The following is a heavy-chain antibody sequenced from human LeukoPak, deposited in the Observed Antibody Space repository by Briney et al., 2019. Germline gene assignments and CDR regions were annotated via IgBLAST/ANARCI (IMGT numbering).Heavy chain of an antibody. CDR1: GFTVSSNY. J-gene: IGHJ4*02. Sequence: PGGSLRLSCAASGFTVSSNYMSWVRQAPGKGLEWVSVIYGGGDTYYADSVKGRFTISRDNSKNTLYLQMNSLRAEDTAVYYCARERDRGRTSPYFDSWGQGTLVPVSS. V-gene: IGHV3-66*01. D-gene: IGHD3-16*01. CDR2: IYGGGDT. CDR3: ARERDRGRTSPYFDS.